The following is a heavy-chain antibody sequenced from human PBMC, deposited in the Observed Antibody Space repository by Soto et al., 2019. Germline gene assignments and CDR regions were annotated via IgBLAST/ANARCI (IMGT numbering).Heavy chain of an antibody. J-gene: IGHJ6*02. D-gene: IGHD6-25*01. CDR1: GYTFTSYD. V-gene: IGHV1-8*01. Sequence: QVQLVQAGAEVKKPGASVKVSCKASGYTFTSYDISWVRQATGQGLEWMGWMNPNSGNTGFAQKFQGRVTMTRNTSISTAYMELSSLRSEDTAVYSCARERAHYGMYVWGQGTTVTVSS. CDR2: MNPNSGNT. CDR3: ARERAHYGMYV.